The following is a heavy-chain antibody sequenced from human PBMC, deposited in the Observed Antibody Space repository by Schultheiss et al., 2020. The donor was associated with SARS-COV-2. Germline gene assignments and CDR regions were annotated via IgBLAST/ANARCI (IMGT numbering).Heavy chain of an antibody. CDR1: GGTFSSYA. J-gene: IGHJ4*02. CDR3: ARGRTGYDFWSGLGY. D-gene: IGHD3-3*01. CDR2: IIPIFGTA. V-gene: IGHV1-69*05. Sequence: SVKVSCKASGGTFSSYAISWVRQAPGQGLEWMGGIIPIFGTANYAQKFQGRVTMTKDTTTSTAYMDLRSLKSDDTAVYYCARGRTGYDFWSGLGYWGQGTLVTVSS.